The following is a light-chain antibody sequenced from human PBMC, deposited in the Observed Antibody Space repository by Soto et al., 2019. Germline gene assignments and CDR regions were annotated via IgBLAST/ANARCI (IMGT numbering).Light chain of an antibody. J-gene: IGLJ2*01. CDR1: SSDVGAYKY. V-gene: IGLV2-14*01. CDR2: EVN. CDR3: QSYDSSTVV. Sequence: QSALTQPASVSGSPGQSITISCTGTSSDVGAYKYVSWYQQQAGKSPRLMIYEVNNRPSGVSNRFSGSKSGNTASLTISGLQAEDEADYYCQSYDSSTVVFGGGTKLTVL.